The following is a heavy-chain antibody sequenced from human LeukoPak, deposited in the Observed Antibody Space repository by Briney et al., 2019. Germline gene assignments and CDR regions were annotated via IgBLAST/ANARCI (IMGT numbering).Heavy chain of an antibody. V-gene: IGHV1-8*01. D-gene: IGHD3-10*01. CDR2: MNPNSGNT. J-gene: IGHJ6*02. CDR3: ARGYFTMVPFSEAYYYYGMDV. CDR1: GYTFTSCD. Sequence: GASVKVSCKASGYTFTSCDINWVRQATGQGLEWMGWMNPNSGNTGYAQKFQGRVTMTRNTSISTAYMELSSLRSEDTAVYYCARGYFTMVPFSEAYYYYGMDVWGQGTTVTVSS.